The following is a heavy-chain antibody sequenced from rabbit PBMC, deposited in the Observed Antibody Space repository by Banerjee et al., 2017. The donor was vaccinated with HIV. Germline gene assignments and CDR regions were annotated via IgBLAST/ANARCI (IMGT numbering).Heavy chain of an antibody. CDR3: ARDGTGTDYYSFTL. CDR1: GIDFSSYYY. V-gene: IGHV1S45*01. Sequence: QQQLEESRGGLVKPGGTLTLTCKASGIDFSSYYYMCWVRQAPGKGLELIACIYTSSGRINYASWAKGRFTISKTSSTTVTLQMTSLTAADTATYFCARDGTGTDYYSFTLWGQGTLVTVS. CDR2: IYTSSGRI. J-gene: IGHJ4*01. D-gene: IGHD7-1*01.